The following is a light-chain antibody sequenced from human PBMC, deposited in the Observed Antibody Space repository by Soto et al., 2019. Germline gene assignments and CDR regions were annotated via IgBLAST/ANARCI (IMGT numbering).Light chain of an antibody. J-gene: IGLJ1*01. CDR3: AAWDDILNGYV. Sequence: SYELTQAPSVSVAPGQTASVTCGGNNIGSKSVHWYQLKPGQAPVLVVYDDSDRPSGIPERFSGSTSGTSASLVIRGLQSEDEADYYCAAWDDILNGYVFGGGTKLTVL. CDR1: NIGSKS. CDR2: DDS. V-gene: IGLV3-21*02.